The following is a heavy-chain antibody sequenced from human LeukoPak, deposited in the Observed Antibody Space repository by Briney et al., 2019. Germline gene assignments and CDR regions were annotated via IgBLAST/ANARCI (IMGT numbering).Heavy chain of an antibody. Sequence: GGSLRLSCTASGFTFGDYAMSWFRQAPGKGLEWVGFIRSKAYGGTTEYAASVKGRFTISRDDSKSIAYLQMNSLKTEDTAVYYCTGYYGSRSYYDDYWGQGTLVTVSS. CDR3: TGYYGSRSYYDDY. D-gene: IGHD3-10*01. CDR2: IRSKAYGGTT. J-gene: IGHJ4*02. V-gene: IGHV3-49*03. CDR1: GFTFGDYA.